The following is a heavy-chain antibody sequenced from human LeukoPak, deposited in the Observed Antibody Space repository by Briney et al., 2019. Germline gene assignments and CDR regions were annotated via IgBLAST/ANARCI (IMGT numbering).Heavy chain of an antibody. CDR3: ASHYYGSGSYDY. V-gene: IGHV4-59*08. D-gene: IGHD3-10*01. Sequence: PSETLSLTCTVSGGSISSYYWSWIRQPPGKGLEWIGYIYYSGSTNYNPSLKSRVTISVDTSKNQFSQKLSSVTAADTAVYYCASHYYGSGSYDYWGQGTLVTVSS. CDR2: IYYSGST. CDR1: GGSISSYY. J-gene: IGHJ4*02.